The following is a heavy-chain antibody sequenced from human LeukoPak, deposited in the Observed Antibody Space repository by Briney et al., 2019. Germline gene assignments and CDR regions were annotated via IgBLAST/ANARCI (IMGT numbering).Heavy chain of an antibody. J-gene: IGHJ5*02. D-gene: IGHD3-22*01. V-gene: IGHV1-69*05. CDR3: ARVSWPDYYDSSGYRFDP. CDR2: IIPIFGTA. CDR1: GGTFSSYA. Sequence: GASVKVSCKASGGTFSSYAISWVRQAPGQGLEWMGGIIPIFGTANYAQKFQGRVTITTDESTSTAYMELSSLRSEDTAVYYCARVSWPDYYDSSGYRFDPWGQGTLVTVSS.